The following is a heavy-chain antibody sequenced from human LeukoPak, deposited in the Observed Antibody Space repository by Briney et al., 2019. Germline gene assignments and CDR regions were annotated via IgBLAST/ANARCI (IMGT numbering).Heavy chain of an antibody. D-gene: IGHD6-19*01. CDR2: INPYNGGT. CDR1: GYTFTDYY. J-gene: IGHJ6*03. Sequence: ASVKVSCKASGYTFTDYYMHWVRQAPGQGLDWMGWINPYNGGTTYAQKFQDRVTMTRDTSISTAYMELSRLRSDDTAVYYCARDSRIGAVAGRGYYYYYYMDVWGKGTTVTISS. V-gene: IGHV1-2*02. CDR3: ARDSRIGAVAGRGYYYYYYMDV.